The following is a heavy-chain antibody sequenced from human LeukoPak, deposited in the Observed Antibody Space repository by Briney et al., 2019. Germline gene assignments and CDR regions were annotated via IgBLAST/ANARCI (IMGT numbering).Heavy chain of an antibody. D-gene: IGHD2-21*02. CDR1: GGTFSKYT. Sequence: SVKVSCKASGGTFSKYTINWVRQTPGQGLEWMGDIIPMYDAPNYAQKFQGRVSITTDEYTSTGYMELSRLRSEDTAVYYCAMNRAYCGGDCYSPPSHIWGQGTVVTVSS. J-gene: IGHJ3*02. CDR3: AMNRAYCGGDCYSPPSHI. CDR2: IIPMYDAP. V-gene: IGHV1-69*05.